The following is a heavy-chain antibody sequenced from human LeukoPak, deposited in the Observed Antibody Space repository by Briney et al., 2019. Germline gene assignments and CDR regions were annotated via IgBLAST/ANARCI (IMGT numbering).Heavy chain of an antibody. V-gene: IGHV3-23*01. D-gene: IGHD3-22*01. J-gene: IGHJ4*02. Sequence: GSLSLSCAASGFTFSSYAMSWVRQAPGKGLEWVSAISGSGGSTYYADSVKGRFTISRDNSKNTLHLQMNSLRAEDTAVYYCAKDLNYYDSSGHDYWGQGTLVTVSS. CDR2: ISGSGGST. CDR1: GFTFSSYA. CDR3: AKDLNYYDSSGHDY.